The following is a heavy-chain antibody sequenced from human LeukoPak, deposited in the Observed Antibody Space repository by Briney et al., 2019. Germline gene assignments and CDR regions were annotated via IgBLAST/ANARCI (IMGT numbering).Heavy chain of an antibody. D-gene: IGHD5-18*01. J-gene: IGHJ4*02. CDR3: ARENRGYSYGSIDY. V-gene: IGHV1-2*06. Sequence: GASVKVSCKASGYTFTGYYMHWVRQAPGQGLEWMGRINPNSGGTNYAQKFQGRVTMTRDTSISTAYMELSRLRSDDTAVYYCARENRGYSYGSIDYWGQGTLVIVSS. CDR1: GYTFTGYY. CDR2: INPNSGGT.